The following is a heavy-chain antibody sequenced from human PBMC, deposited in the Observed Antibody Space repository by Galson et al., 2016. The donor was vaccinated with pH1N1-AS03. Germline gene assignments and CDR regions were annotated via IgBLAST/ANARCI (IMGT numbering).Heavy chain of an antibody. J-gene: IGHJ5*01. D-gene: IGHD3-10*02. V-gene: IGHV3-64*01. CDR2: ISGNGVST. CDR1: GFTFSSYA. Sequence: SLRLSCAASGFTFSSYAMYWVRQAPGKGLEYVSAISGNGVSTYYANSVKGRFTISRDNSKNTLYLQMGSLRAEDMAVYYCARGGVSGGYIDSWGQGTLVTVSS. CDR3: ARGGVSGGYIDS.